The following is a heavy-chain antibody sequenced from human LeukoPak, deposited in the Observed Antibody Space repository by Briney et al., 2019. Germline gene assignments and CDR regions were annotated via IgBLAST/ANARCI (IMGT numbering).Heavy chain of an antibody. CDR1: GGSISSYY. CDR3: ARVRGDYLYFDY. D-gene: IGHD4-17*01. V-gene: IGHV4-59*01. Sequence: SETLSLTCTVSGGSISSYYWSWIRQPPGKGLEWIGYIYYGGSTNYNPSLKSRVTISVDTSKNQFSLKLSSVTAADTAVYYCARVRGDYLYFDYWGQGTLVAVSS. J-gene: IGHJ4*02. CDR2: IYYGGST.